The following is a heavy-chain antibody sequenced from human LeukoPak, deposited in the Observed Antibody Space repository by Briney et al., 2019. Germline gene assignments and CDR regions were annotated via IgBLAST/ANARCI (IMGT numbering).Heavy chain of an antibody. D-gene: IGHD6-19*01. CDR2: ISGSGDRT. V-gene: IGHV3-23*01. CDR1: GFIFSDYA. Sequence: GGSLRLSCAASGFIFSDYAMSWVRQAPGKGLEWVSVISGSGDRTDYADPVKGRFTISRDNSKNSLYLQMNSLRAEDTAVYYCASPSSGPMGGLDYWGQGTLVTVSS. J-gene: IGHJ4*02. CDR3: ASPSSGPMGGLDY.